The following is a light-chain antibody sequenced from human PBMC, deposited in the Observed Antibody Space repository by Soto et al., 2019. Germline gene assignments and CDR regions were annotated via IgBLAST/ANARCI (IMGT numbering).Light chain of an antibody. Sequence: QSVLTQPASVSGSPGQSITISCTGTSSDVGAYNYVSWYQQHPGKAPKLVIYEVRNRPSGVSDRFSGSRSGNTASLTISGLQAEDESDYYCISYTSGSTWVFGGGTQLTVL. CDR1: SSDVGAYNY. V-gene: IGLV2-14*01. J-gene: IGLJ3*02. CDR3: ISYTSGSTWV. CDR2: EVR.